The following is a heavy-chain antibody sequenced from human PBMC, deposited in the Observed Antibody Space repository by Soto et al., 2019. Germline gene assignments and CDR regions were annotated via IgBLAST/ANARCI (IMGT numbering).Heavy chain of an antibody. Sequence: EVQLLESGGGLVQPGGSLRLSCAASGFTFSTYAMTWVRQAPGKGLEWVSVISSSGDGTYYADSVKGRFTISRDNSKNTLCLQMNSLRAEDTAIYYCAKDLGSGWYLFDYWGQGTLVTVSS. V-gene: IGHV3-23*01. CDR1: GFTFSTYA. CDR2: ISSSGDGT. J-gene: IGHJ4*02. CDR3: AKDLGSGWYLFDY. D-gene: IGHD6-19*01.